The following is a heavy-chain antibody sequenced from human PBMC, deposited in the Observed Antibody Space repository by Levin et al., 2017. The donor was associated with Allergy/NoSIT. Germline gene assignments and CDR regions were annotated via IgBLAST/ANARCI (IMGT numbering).Heavy chain of an antibody. Sequence: GGSLRLSCAASGFTVSSNYMSWVRQAPGKGLEWVSVIYSGGSTYYADSVKGRFTISRDNSKNTLYLQMNSLRAEDTAVYYCARAQGGWVGYFDYWGQGTLVTVSS. CDR3: ARAQGGWVGYFDY. CDR2: IYSGGST. J-gene: IGHJ4*02. D-gene: IGHD6-19*01. CDR1: GFTVSSNY. V-gene: IGHV3-53*01.